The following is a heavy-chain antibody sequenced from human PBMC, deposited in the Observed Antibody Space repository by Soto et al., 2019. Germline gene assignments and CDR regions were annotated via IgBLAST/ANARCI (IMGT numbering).Heavy chain of an antibody. Sequence: QVQLQESGPGLVKPSETLSLNCTVSGGPISSYYWSWIRQSPGKGLEWIGYIYYRGSTNYNPSLKGRVNISVDTFKNQFPLELSSVTAADTAVYYCARGSSGWPPRLDYWGQGTLVTVSS. CDR2: IYYRGST. V-gene: IGHV4-59*01. CDR3: ARGSSGWPPRLDY. D-gene: IGHD6-19*01. J-gene: IGHJ4*02. CDR1: GGPISSYY.